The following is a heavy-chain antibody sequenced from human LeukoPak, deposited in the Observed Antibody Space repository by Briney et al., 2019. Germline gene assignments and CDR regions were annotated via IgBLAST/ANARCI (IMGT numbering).Heavy chain of an antibody. V-gene: IGHV4-39*07. Sequence: SSETLSLTCTVSGGSISSSSYYWGWIRQPPGKGLEWIGSIYYSGSTYYNPSLKSRVTISVGTSKNQFSLKLSSVTAADTAVYYCARAPQWLVTFDYWGQGTLVTVSS. CDR3: ARAPQWLVTFDY. D-gene: IGHD6-19*01. CDR1: GGSISSSSYY. J-gene: IGHJ4*02. CDR2: IYYSGST.